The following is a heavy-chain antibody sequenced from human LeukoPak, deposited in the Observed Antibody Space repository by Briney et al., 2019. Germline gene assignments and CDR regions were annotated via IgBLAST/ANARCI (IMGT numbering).Heavy chain of an antibody. Sequence: PGGSLRLSCAASGFTFSSYWMHWVRQAPGKGLVWVSRINSDGTSTTHADSVKGRFTISRDNAKNTLYLQMNSLRAEDAAVYYCARGRGDSSSWYFDYWGQGTLVIVSS. CDR2: INSDGTST. CDR1: GFTFSSYW. V-gene: IGHV3-74*01. J-gene: IGHJ4*02. CDR3: ARGRGDSSSWYFDY. D-gene: IGHD6-13*01.